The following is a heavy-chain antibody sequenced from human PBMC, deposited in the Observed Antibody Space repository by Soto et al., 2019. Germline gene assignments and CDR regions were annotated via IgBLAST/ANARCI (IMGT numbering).Heavy chain of an antibody. D-gene: IGHD1-20*01. Sequence: EVQLLESGGGLVQPGGSLRLSCAASGFTFNSFAMSWVRQAPGKGLEWVSAISGNRGSTYYADSVKGRFTISRDNSKHTRFLQMNSLRAEDTAVYYCAKGLSSYNWNYGYYGMDVWGQGTTVPVSS. V-gene: IGHV3-23*01. CDR1: GFTFNSFA. J-gene: IGHJ6*02. CDR2: ISGNRGST. CDR3: AKGLSSYNWNYGYYGMDV.